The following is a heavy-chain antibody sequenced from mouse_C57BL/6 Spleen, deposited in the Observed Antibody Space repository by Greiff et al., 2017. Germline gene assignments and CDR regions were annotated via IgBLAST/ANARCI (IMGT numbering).Heavy chain of an antibody. J-gene: IGHJ2*01. Sequence: VQLQQPGAELVMPGASVKLSCKASGYTFTSYWMHWVKQRPGQGLEWIGEIDPSDSYTNYNQKFKGKSTLTVDQSSSTAYMQLSSLTSEDSAVYYCARSSVYYGKGYWSEGTTLTVSS. D-gene: IGHD2-1*01. CDR1: GYTFTSYW. CDR3: ARSSVYYGKGY. CDR2: IDPSDSYT. V-gene: IGHV1-69*01.